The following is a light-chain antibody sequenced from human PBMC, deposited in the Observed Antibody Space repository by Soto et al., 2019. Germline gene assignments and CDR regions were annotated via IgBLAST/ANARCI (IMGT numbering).Light chain of an antibody. Sequence: EIVLTQSPATLSLSPGERATLSCRASQSLSGSRLAWYQQKPGLGPRVLVYGASSRAPGIPDRFSGSGSGTDFTLTISRLEPEDFAVCYCQQYSNLPLTFGGGTKVDIK. V-gene: IGKV3-20*01. J-gene: IGKJ4*01. CDR2: GAS. CDR1: QSLSGSR. CDR3: QQYSNLPLT.